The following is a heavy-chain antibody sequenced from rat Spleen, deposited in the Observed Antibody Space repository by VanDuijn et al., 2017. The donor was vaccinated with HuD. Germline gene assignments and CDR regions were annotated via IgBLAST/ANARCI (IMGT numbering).Heavy chain of an antibody. CDR2: ISPSGGST. D-gene: IGHD1-11*01. CDR1: GFTFSNYG. Sequence: EVQLVESGGGLVQPGRSLKLSCAASGFTFSNYGMHWIRQAPTKGLEWVASISPSGGSTYYRDSVKGRFTISRDNAKSTLYLQMDSLRSEDTATYDCATEPEGILSYYWYFDFWGPGTMVTVSS. CDR3: ATEPEGILSYYWYFDF. J-gene: IGHJ1*01. V-gene: IGHV5-19*01.